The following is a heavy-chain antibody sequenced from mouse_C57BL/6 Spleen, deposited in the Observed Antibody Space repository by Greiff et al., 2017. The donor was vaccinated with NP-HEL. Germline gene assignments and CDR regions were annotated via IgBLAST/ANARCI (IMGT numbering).Heavy chain of an antibody. CDR2: INPGSGGT. CDR3: ARGDAVYAMDY. D-gene: IGHD3-3*01. Sequence: VQLQQSGAELVRPGPSVKVSCKASGYAFTNYLIEWVKQRPGQGLEWIGVINPGSGGTNYNEKFKGKATLTADKSSSTAYMQLSSLTSEDSAVYFCARGDAVYAMDYWGQGTSVTVSS. J-gene: IGHJ4*01. V-gene: IGHV1-54*01. CDR1: GYAFTNYL.